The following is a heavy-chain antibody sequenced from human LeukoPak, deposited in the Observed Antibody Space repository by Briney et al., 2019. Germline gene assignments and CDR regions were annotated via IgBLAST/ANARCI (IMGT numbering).Heavy chain of an antibody. V-gene: IGHV1-69*13. CDR2: IIPIFGTT. CDR1: GGTFSSYA. CDR3: ARDYYGSGTYYEPFDY. Sequence: PVKVSCKASGGTFSSYAISWVRQAPGQGLEWMGGIIPIFGTTNYAQKFQGRVTITADESTSTAYMELSSLRSEDTAVYYCARDYYGSGTYYEPFDYWGQGTLVTVSS. J-gene: IGHJ4*02. D-gene: IGHD3-10*01.